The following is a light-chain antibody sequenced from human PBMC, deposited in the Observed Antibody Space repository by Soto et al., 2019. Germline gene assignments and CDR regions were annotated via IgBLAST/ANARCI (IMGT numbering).Light chain of an antibody. CDR2: EVS. J-gene: IGLJ1*01. V-gene: IGLV2-14*03. CDR3: SSYTSSSTRV. Sequence: QSVLTQPASVSGSPGQSITISCTGTSSDVGAYDYVSWYQQLPDKAPKLMIYEVSNRPSGVSNRFSGSKSVNTATLTISGLQTEDEADYYCSSYTSSSTRVFGTGTKVTVL. CDR1: SSDVGAYDY.